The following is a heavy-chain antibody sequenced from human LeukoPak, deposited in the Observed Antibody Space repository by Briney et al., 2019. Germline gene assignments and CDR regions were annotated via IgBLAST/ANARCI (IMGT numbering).Heavy chain of an antibody. CDR3: ARAPVYYYGSGSSGLDAFDI. J-gene: IGHJ3*02. CDR1: GFTFSSYG. D-gene: IGHD3-10*01. Sequence: TGGSLRLSCAASGFTFSSYGMSWVRQAPGKGLEWVSAISGSGGSTYYADSVKGRFTISRDNAKNSLYLQMNSLRAEDTAVYYCARAPVYYYGSGSSGLDAFDIWGQGTMVTVSS. V-gene: IGHV3-23*01. CDR2: ISGSGGST.